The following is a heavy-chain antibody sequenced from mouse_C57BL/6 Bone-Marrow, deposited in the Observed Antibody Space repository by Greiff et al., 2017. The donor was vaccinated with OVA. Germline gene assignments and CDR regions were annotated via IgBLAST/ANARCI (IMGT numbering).Heavy chain of an antibody. D-gene: IGHD3-2*02. CDR1: GYAFTNYL. CDR3: AREDSSGSMYYFDY. J-gene: IGHJ2*01. CDR2: INPGSGGT. Sequence: QVQLQQSGAELVRPGTSVKVSCKASGYAFTNYLIEWVKQRPGPGLEWIGVINPGSGGTNYNEKFKGKATLTADKSSSTAYMQLSSLTSEDSAVYFCAREDSSGSMYYFDYWGQGTTLTVSS. V-gene: IGHV1-54*01.